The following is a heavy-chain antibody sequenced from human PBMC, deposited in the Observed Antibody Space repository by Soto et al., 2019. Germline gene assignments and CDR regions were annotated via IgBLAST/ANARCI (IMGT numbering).Heavy chain of an antibody. D-gene: IGHD3-9*01. CDR2: ISWNSGSI. CDR1: GFTFDDYA. J-gene: IGHJ4*02. CDR3: AKDIGEYYDILKARGYSYGLVDY. V-gene: IGHV3-9*01. Sequence: EVQLVESGGGLVQPGRSLRLSCAASGFTFDDYAMHWVRQAPGKGLEWVSGISWNSGSICYADSVKGRFTISRDNAKNALYLQMNSLRAEDTALYYCAKDIGEYYDILKARGYSYGLVDYWGQGTLVTFSS.